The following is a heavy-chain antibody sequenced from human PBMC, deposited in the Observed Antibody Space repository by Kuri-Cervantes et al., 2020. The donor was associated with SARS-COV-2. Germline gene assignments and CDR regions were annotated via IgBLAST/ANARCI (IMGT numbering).Heavy chain of an antibody. D-gene: IGHD1-26*01. Sequence: GSLRLSCAASGFTVSSNYMSWIRQPPGKGLEWIGEINHSGSTNYNPSLKSRVTISVDTSKNQFSLKLSSVTAADTAVYYCARLGATKGSYYYGVDVWGQGTTVTVSS. CDR1: GFTVSSNY. J-gene: IGHJ6*02. CDR2: INHSGST. CDR3: ARLGATKGSYYYGVDV. V-gene: IGHV4-34*01.